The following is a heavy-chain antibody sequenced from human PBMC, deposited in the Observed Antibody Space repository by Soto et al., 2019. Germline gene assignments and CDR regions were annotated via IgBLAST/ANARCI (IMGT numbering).Heavy chain of an antibody. CDR1: GFTFNTFG. V-gene: IGHV3-30*03. J-gene: IGHJ4*02. CDR2: ISYDGSDE. CDR3: ARGPYDGSGTLDF. D-gene: IGHD3-10*01. Sequence: QVQLVESGGNMVQPGWSLTVSCAASGFTFNTFGMHWARQAPGKGLEWVAVISYDGSDEYYADSVKGRFTISRDNSMNTLSLQMNSLSVDDTGVYYCARGPYDGSGTLDFWGQGTLVTVSS.